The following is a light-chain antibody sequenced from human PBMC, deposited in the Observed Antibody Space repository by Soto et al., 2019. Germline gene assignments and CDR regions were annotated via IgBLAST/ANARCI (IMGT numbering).Light chain of an antibody. CDR2: SAS. CDR3: QQTYNPPRT. V-gene: IGKV1-9*01. CDR1: QGISNS. J-gene: IGKJ1*01. Sequence: DVQLTQSPSFMSLSAGDRVTITCRASQGISNSLAWYQQKPGKAPKLLIYSASTLQSGVPSRFSGGFSGTEFTLTISSLQPEDFATYYCQQTYNPPRTFGQGTKVESK.